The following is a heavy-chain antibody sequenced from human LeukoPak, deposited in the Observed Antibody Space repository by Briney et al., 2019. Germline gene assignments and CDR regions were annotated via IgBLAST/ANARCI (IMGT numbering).Heavy chain of an antibody. CDR3: ARDNAYYGSGRNNWFDP. CDR1: GGSISSYY. J-gene: IGHJ5*02. Sequence: TSETLSLTCTVSGGSISSYYWSWIRQPAGKGLEWIGRIYTSGSTNYNPSLKSRVTMSVDTSKNQFSLKLSSVTAADTAVYYCARDNAYYGSGRNNWFDPWGQGTLVTVSS. V-gene: IGHV4-4*07. CDR2: IYTSGST. D-gene: IGHD3-10*01.